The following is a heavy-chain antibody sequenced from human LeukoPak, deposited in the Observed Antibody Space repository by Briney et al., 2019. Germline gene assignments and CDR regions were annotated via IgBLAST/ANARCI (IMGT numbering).Heavy chain of an antibody. Sequence: GGSLRLSCAASGFTFSSYEMYWVHQAPGKGLEWVSYISSSGSTIYYADSVKGRFTISRDNAKNSLYLQMNSLRAEDTAVYYCARLGRGGDCYSDYWGQGTLVTVSS. J-gene: IGHJ4*02. D-gene: IGHD2-21*02. CDR1: GFTFSSYE. CDR2: ISSSGSTI. V-gene: IGHV3-48*03. CDR3: ARLGRGGDCYSDY.